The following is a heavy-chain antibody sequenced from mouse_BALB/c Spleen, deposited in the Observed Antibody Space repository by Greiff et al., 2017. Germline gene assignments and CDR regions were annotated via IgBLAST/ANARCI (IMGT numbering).Heavy chain of an antibody. CDR2: IDPENGNT. J-gene: IGHJ4*01. D-gene: IGHD2-1*01. CDR3: ARGVTSYAMDY. Sequence: EVQLQQSGAELVRPGALVKLSCKASGFNIKDYYMHWVKQRPEQGLEWIGWIDPENGNTIYDPKFKGKATLTSDKSSSTAYMELSSLTSEDSAVYYCARGVTSYAMDYWGQGTSVTVSS. V-gene: IGHV14-1*02. CDR1: GFNIKDYY.